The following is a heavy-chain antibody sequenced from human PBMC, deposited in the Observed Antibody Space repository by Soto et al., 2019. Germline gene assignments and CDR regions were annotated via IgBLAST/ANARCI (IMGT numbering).Heavy chain of an antibody. Sequence: PGGSLRLSCAASGFTFSNYGMSWVRQAPGKGLEWVSGIRGSGAKAYHADSVKGRFTISRDNSKNILYLQMNSLRAGDTAVYYCAKGYCGGDCYRWPDGIYGMDVWGQGTTVTVSS. CDR1: GFTFSNYG. CDR3: AKGYCGGDCYRWPDGIYGMDV. V-gene: IGHV3-23*01. J-gene: IGHJ6*02. CDR2: IRGSGAKA. D-gene: IGHD2-21*02.